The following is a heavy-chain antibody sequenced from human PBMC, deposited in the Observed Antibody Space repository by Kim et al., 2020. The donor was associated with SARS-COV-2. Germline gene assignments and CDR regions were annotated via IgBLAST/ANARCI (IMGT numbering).Heavy chain of an antibody. CDR2: LSGNGGTT. CDR3: AKVGYGGYVGRDYFDS. Sequence: GGSLRLSCAASGFTFSSYAMSWVRQAPGKGLEWVSALSGNGGTTYYADSVKGRFTISRDSSKNTLFLQMNTLRAEDTAVYYCAKVGYGGYVGRDYFDSWAREPWSPSPQ. CDR1: GFTFSSYA. V-gene: IGHV3-23*01. D-gene: IGHD4-17*01. J-gene: IGHJ4*02.